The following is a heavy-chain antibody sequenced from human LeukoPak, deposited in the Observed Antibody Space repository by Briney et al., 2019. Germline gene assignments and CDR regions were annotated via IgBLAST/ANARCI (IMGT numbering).Heavy chain of an antibody. CDR1: GFTFSTYA. CDR3: AREKDSSWGY. J-gene: IGHJ4*02. CDR2: ISDVGYT. Sequence: EGSLRLSCAASGFTFSTYAMSWVRQAPGKGLEWVSSISDVGYTYYADSVKGRFTISRDNSKNTLYLQTNSLRAEDTAVYYCAREKDSSWGYWGQGTLATVSS. V-gene: IGHV3-23*01. D-gene: IGHD6-13*01.